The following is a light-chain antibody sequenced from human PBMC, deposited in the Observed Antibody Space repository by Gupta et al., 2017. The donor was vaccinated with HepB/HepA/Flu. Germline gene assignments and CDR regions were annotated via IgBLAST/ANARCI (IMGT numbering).Light chain of an antibody. CDR1: NSNIGTNT. Sequence: QPVLTQTPSASGTPGQRVTIPCSGSNSNIGTNTVSWYQQLPGPAPQLLIDRNDQRPSGVPDRFSCATSCASASLVTSSRQSEDEADDYCSESDDSRRDHWVFGGGTKLTVL. J-gene: IGLJ3*02. V-gene: IGLV1-44*01. CDR2: RND. CDR3: SESDDSRRDHWV.